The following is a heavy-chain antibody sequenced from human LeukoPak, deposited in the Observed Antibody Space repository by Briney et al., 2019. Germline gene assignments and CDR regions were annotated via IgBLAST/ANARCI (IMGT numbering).Heavy chain of an antibody. J-gene: IGHJ4*02. CDR3: TKYNNDHFDY. V-gene: IGHV3-33*03. CDR2: IAYDGSRA. D-gene: IGHD1-14*01. CDR1: GFTFGGYG. Sequence: GGSLRLSCAGSGFTFGGYGMHWFRQTPGKGLEWVAVIAYDGSRAFYADSVKGRFTISRDNSKNTMSVQMDDLRAEDTAVYYCTKYNNDHFDYWGQGTLVTVSS.